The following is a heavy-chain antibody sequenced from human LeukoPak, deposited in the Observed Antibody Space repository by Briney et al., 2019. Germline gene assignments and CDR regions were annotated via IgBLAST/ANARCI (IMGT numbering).Heavy chain of an antibody. CDR1: GYTFTSYG. D-gene: IGHD3-22*01. CDR2: ILPIFGTA. CDR3: ARVPYDSSGYYAPGAFDI. Sequence: GASVTVSFKSSGYTFTSYGISWVRQAAGQGVEWVGGILPIFGTANIAQKFQGRVTIPADASTSTAYMELSSLRSDNTAVYYCARVPYDSSGYYAPGAFDIWGQGTMVTVSS. J-gene: IGHJ3*02. V-gene: IGHV1-69*01.